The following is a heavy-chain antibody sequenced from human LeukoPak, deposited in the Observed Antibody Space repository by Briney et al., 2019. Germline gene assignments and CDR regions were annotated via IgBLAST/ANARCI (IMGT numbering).Heavy chain of an antibody. CDR2: ISAYNGNT. D-gene: IGHD2-21*02. V-gene: IGHV1-18*01. J-gene: IGHJ4*02. CDR3: ARDVVVAALPGY. Sequence: ASAKVSCKASGYTFTSYGISWVRQAPGQGLEWMGWISAYNGNTKFAQKLQGRVTMTTDTSTSTAYMELRSLRSDDTAVYYCARDVVVAALPGYWGQGTLVTVSS. CDR1: GYTFTSYG.